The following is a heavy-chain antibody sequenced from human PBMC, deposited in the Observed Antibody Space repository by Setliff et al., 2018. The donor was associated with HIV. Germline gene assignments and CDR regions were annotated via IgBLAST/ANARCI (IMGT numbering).Heavy chain of an antibody. CDR1: GYSISSGYY. J-gene: IGHJ3*02. CDR3: ARVDRVESAFDI. Sequence: LSLTCAVSGYSISSGYYWSWIRQPPGKGLEWIGEINHSGSTNYNPSLKSRVTISVDTSKNQLSLKLSSATAADTAIYYCARVDRVESAFDIWGQGAMVTVSS. CDR2: INHSGST. V-gene: IGHV4-38-2*01. D-gene: IGHD2-15*01.